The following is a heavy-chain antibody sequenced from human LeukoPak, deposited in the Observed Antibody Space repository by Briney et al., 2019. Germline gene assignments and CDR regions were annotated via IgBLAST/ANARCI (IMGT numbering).Heavy chain of an antibody. D-gene: IGHD2-2*01. CDR2: IIPILGIA. Sequence: SVTVSCKASGGTFSSYAISWVRQAPGQGLEWMGRIIPILGIANYAQKFQGRVTITADKSTSTAYMELSSLRSEDTAVYYCARDPPPRYCSSTSCYYNWFDPWGQGTLVTVSS. CDR1: GGTFSSYA. CDR3: ARDPPPRYCSSTSCYYNWFDP. V-gene: IGHV1-69*04. J-gene: IGHJ5*02.